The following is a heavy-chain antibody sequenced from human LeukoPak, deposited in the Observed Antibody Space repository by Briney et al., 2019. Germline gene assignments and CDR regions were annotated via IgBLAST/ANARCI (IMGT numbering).Heavy chain of an antibody. Sequence: SETLSLTCTVSGGSISSYYWSWIRQPPGKGLEWIGYIYYSGSTNYNPSLKSRVTISVDTSKNQFSLKLSSVTAADTAVYYCARRYSYGHYDYWGQGTLVTVSS. J-gene: IGHJ4*02. CDR3: ARRYSYGHYDY. CDR2: IYYSGST. V-gene: IGHV4-59*01. D-gene: IGHD5-18*01. CDR1: GGSISSYY.